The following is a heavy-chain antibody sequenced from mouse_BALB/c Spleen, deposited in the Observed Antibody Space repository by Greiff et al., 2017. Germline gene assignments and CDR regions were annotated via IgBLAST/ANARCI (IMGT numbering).Heavy chain of an antibody. CDR2: IWSGGST. J-gene: IGHJ3*01. CDR3: ARIRDEGWFAY. V-gene: IGHV2-2*02. Sequence: QVQLQQSGPGLVQPSQSLSITCTASGFSLTSYCVHWVRQSPGKGLEWLGVIWSGGSTDYNAAFISRLSISKDNSKSQVFFKMNSLQANDTAVYYCARIRDEGWFAYWGQGTLVTVSA. CDR1: GFSLTSYC.